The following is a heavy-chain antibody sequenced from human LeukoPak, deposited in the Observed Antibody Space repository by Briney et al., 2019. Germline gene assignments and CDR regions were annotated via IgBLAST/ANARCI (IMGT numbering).Heavy chain of an antibody. J-gene: IGHJ5*02. CDR1: GYTFTGYY. CDR3: ARGHIVVVPAATHNWFDP. V-gene: IGHV1-2*02. Sequence: ASVKVSCKASGYTFTGYYMHWVRQAPGQGFEWMGWINPNSGGTNYAQKFQGRVTMTRDTSISTAYMELSRLRSDDTAVYYCARGHIVVVPAATHNWFDPWGQGTLVTVSS. D-gene: IGHD2-2*01. CDR2: INPNSGGT.